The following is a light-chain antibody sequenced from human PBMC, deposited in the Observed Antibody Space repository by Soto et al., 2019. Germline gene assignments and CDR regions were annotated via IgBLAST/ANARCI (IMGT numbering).Light chain of an antibody. V-gene: IGKV3-20*01. CDR2: GAS. J-gene: IGKJ3*01. CDR1: KSVSSSY. CDR3: QQYGSSSFT. Sequence: EIVLTQSPGTLSLSPGERATLSCRASKSVSSSYLAWYQQKPGQAPRLLIYGASSRATGIPDRFSGSGSGTDFTLTISRLEPEAFAVYYCQQYGSSSFTFGPGTKVDIK.